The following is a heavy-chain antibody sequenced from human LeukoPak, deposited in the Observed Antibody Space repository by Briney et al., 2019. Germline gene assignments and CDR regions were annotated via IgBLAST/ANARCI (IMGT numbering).Heavy chain of an antibody. J-gene: IGHJ4*02. Sequence: GESLRISCKGAGYGFTTYWISWVRQMPGQGLEWMGRIDPGDSNSKYSPSFQGHVTISVDKSISTAYLQWSSLKAADTATYSCGRHYGSESPEYWGQGTLVTVSS. CDR3: GRHYGSESPEY. V-gene: IGHV5-10-1*01. CDR2: IDPGDSNS. D-gene: IGHD3-10*01. CDR1: GYGFTTYW.